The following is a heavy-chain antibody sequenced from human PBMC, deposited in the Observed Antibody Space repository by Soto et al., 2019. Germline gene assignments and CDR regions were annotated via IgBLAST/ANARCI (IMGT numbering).Heavy chain of an antibody. J-gene: IGHJ5*02. V-gene: IGHV4-30-2*01. CDR1: GGSISSGGYS. CDR2: IYHSGST. CDR3: ARASDYDSSGYRNWFDP. D-gene: IGHD3-22*01. Sequence: SETLSLTCAVSGGSISSGGYSWSWIRQPPGKGLEWIGYIYHSGSTYYNPSLKSRVTISVDRSKNQFSLKLSSVTAADTAVYYCARASDYDSSGYRNWFDPWGQGTLVTVSS.